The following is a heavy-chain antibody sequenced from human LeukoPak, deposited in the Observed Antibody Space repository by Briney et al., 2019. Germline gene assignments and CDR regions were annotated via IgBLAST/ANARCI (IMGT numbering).Heavy chain of an antibody. CDR2: INHSGST. V-gene: IGHV4-34*01. CDR1: GGSFSGYY. D-gene: IGHD5-12*01. Sequence: SETLSLTCAVYGGSFSGYYWSWIRQPPGRGLEWIGEINHSGSTNYNPSLKSRVTISVDTSKNQFSLKLSSVTAADTAVYYCARGVEWLRLEGGFDYWGQGTLVTVSS. J-gene: IGHJ4*02. CDR3: ARGVEWLRLEGGFDY.